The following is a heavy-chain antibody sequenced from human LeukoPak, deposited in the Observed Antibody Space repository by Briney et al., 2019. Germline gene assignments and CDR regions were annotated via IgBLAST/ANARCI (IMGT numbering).Heavy chain of an antibody. V-gene: IGHV3-48*04. CDR2: ISSSSSTI. CDR3: ASAIAAAGGGY. Sequence: PGGSLRLSCAASGFTFSSYSMNWVRQAPGKGLEWVSYISSSSSTIYYADSVKGRFTISRDNAKNSLYLQMNSLRAEDTAVYYCASAIAAAGGGYWGQGTLVTVSS. CDR1: GFTFSSYS. D-gene: IGHD6-13*01. J-gene: IGHJ4*02.